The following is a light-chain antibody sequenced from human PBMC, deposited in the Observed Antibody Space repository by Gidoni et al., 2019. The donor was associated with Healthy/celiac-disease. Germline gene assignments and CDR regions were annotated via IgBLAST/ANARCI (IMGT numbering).Light chain of an antibody. V-gene: IGKV1-39*01. J-gene: IGKJ2*01. CDR1: QSISSY. Sequence: DIKITHAPSALSASVGDRVTIPCRASQSISSYLNWYQQKVGKAPTLLIYAASSLQSWVPSRFSGSGSCTDFTLTISSLQPEDVATYYCQQSYSTRMYTFGQGTKLEIK. CDR2: AAS. CDR3: QQSYSTRMYT.